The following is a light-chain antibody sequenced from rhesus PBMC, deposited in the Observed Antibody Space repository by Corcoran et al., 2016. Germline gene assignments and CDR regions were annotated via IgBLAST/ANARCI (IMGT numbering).Light chain of an antibody. CDR2: FTN. CDR1: QAINTF. Sequence: DIQMTQSPSSLSASVGDRVIITCRASQAINTFLNWYQQKTGKAPKLLIYFTNHLESGVPSRLSGSGSGTDFTLTISSLQPEDFTTYYCQQYRILPLTFGGGTKVEIK. V-gene: IGKV1-32*05. J-gene: IGKJ4*01. CDR3: QQYRILPLT.